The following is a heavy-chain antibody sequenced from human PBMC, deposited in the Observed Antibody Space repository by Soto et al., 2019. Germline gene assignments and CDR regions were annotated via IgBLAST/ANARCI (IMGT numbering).Heavy chain of an antibody. CDR1: GFTFRNYA. CDR2: IAYDGSNA. D-gene: IGHD2-15*01. Sequence: VQLVESGGGVVQPGGSLRLSCAASGFTFRNYAMHWVRQAPGKGLECLAVIAYDGSNAFYRDSVKGRFTISRDNSKNTLYLHMNSLRSGDTGVYYCARGDREDILVVVGARPGEYGIDIWGQGTTVTVSS. CDR3: ARGDREDILVVVGARPGEYGIDI. J-gene: IGHJ6*02. V-gene: IGHV3-30-3*01.